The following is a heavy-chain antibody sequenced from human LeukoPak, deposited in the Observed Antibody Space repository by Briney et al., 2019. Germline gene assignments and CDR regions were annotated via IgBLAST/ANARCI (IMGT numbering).Heavy chain of an antibody. CDR1: GFTFDDYA. V-gene: IGHV3-9*01. CDR3: AKGALYDSSGYFDY. D-gene: IGHD3-22*01. J-gene: IGHJ4*02. Sequence: GRSLRLSCAASGFTFDDYAMHWVRHAPGKGLEWVSSISWNSGSIVYGDSVKGRFTISRDNAKSSLYLEMSFLRTEDTALYYCAKGALYDSSGYFDYWGQGSLVTVSS. CDR2: ISWNSGSI.